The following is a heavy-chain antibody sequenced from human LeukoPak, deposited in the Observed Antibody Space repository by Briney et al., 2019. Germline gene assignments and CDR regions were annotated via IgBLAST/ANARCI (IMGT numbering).Heavy chain of an antibody. J-gene: IGHJ3*02. CDR2: ISGSGGST. V-gene: IGHV3-23*01. D-gene: IGHD6-13*01. CDR3: AKVGIAAVNAFDI. Sequence: GGSLRLSCAASGFTFDDYAMHWVRQAPGKGLEWVSAISGSGGSTYYADSVKGRFTISRDNSKNTLYLQMNSLRAEDTAVYYCAKVGIAAVNAFDIWGQGTMVTVSS. CDR1: GFTFDDYA.